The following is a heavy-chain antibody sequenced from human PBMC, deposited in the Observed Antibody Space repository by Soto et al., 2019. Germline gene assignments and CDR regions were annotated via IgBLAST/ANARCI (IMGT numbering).Heavy chain of an antibody. CDR3: ARLSGWGNWFDP. J-gene: IGHJ5*02. V-gene: IGHV4-39*01. D-gene: IGHD3-16*01. Sequence: QLQLQESGPGLVKPSETLSLTCTVSGGSISSSSYYWGWIRQPPGKGLEWIGSIYYSGSTYYNPSLKSRVTISVYTSKNQFSLKLSSVTAADTAVYYCARLSGWGNWFDPWGQGTLVTVSS. CDR1: GGSISSSSYY. CDR2: IYYSGST.